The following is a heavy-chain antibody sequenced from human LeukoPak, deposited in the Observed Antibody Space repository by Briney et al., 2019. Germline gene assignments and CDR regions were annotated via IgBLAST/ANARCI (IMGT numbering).Heavy chain of an antibody. CDR1: GYTFSGYY. CDR2: INPNSGGT. D-gene: IGHD2-21*02. Sequence: ASVKVSCKASGYTFSGYYMHWVRQTPGQGLEWMGWINPNSGGTNYAQKFQGRVTVTRDTSISTAYMELSSLRSDDTAVYYCARGTAGSYNDMDVWGKGTTVTVSS. J-gene: IGHJ6*03. CDR3: ARGTAGSYNDMDV. V-gene: IGHV1-2*02.